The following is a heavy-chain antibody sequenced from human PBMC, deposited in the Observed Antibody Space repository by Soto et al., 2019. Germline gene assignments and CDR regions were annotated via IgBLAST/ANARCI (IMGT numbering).Heavy chain of an antibody. V-gene: IGHV2-70*01. Sequence: SGPTLVNPTQTLTLTCTFSGFSLSTSGMCVSWIRQPPGKALEWLALIDWDDDKYYSTSLKTRLTISKDTSKNQVVLTMTKMDPVDTATYYCARIRKQQLAFDYWGQGTLVTVSS. CDR2: IDWDDDK. J-gene: IGHJ4*02. CDR3: ARIRKQQLAFDY. D-gene: IGHD6-13*01. CDR1: GFSLSTSGMC.